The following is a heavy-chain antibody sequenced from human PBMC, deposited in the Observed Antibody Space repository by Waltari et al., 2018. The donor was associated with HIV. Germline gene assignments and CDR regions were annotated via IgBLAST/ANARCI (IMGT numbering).Heavy chain of an antibody. Sequence: QVQLHESGPGMVKPSATLSLTCAVSGYSISSDYYGGWLRQPPGKGLEWIGSASRSGSPDDSPSLKGRVTISLDPAKDQFSLKLNSVAPADTAVYYCGSGSRRGHSHGIDYWGQGTLVTVSS. CDR1: GYSISSDYY. D-gene: IGHD5-18*01. CDR2: ASRSGSP. V-gene: IGHV4-38-2*01. CDR3: GSGSRRGHSHGIDY. J-gene: IGHJ4*02.